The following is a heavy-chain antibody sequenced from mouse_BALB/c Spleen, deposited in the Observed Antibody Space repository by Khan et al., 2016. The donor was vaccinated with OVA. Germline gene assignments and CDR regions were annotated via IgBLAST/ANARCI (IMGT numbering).Heavy chain of an antibody. CDR2: IHTYTGET. CDR1: GYTFTNYG. Sequence: QIQLVQSGPELRKPGETVKISCKASGYTFTNYGMNWVKQAPGKGLKWMGWIHTYTGETTYADDFKGRFAFSLEASASTAYLQISGLKHEDMATFFCARSQLLFYAMDYWGPGTSVTVSS. J-gene: IGHJ4*01. D-gene: IGHD4-1*02. V-gene: IGHV9-1*02. CDR3: ARSQLLFYAMDY.